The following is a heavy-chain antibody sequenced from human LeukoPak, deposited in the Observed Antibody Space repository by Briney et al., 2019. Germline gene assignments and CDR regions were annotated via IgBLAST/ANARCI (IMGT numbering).Heavy chain of an antibody. V-gene: IGHV4-31*11. CDR3: ARASSYYDSSGYRDGWFDP. CDR2: IYYSGST. D-gene: IGHD3-22*01. CDR1: GGSFSGYY. J-gene: IGHJ5*02. Sequence: SETLSLTCAVYGGSFSGYYWSWIRQHPGKGLEWIGYIYYSGSTYYNPSLKSRVTISVDTSKNQFSLKLSSVTAADTAVYYCARASSYYDSSGYRDGWFDPWGQGTLVTVSS.